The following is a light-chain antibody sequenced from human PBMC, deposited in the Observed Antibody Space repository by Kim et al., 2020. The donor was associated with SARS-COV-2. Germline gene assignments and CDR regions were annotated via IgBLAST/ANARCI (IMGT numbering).Light chain of an antibody. CDR2: HVS. CDR1: KLGDKY. J-gene: IGLJ1*01. CDR3: QAWDSSTAH. Sequence: SYELTQPPSVSVSPGQTASITCSGDKLGDKYACWYQQKPGQSPVLVIYHVSKRPSGIPERFSGSNSGNTATLTIRGTQDMDEADYYCQAWDSSTAHFGTGNKVTVL. V-gene: IGLV3-1*01.